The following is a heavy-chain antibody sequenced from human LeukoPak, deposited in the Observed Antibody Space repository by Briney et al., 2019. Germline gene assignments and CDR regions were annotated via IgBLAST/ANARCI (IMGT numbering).Heavy chain of an antibody. J-gene: IGHJ4*02. CDR2: MSGSGGNT. CDR1: GFTLSSYA. CDR3: AKDSLPSYGGYFDY. Sequence: GGSLRLSCAASGFTLSSYAVSWVRQAPGKGLQWVSGMSGSGGNTYYADSVKGRFTISRDISKNTLYLQMNSLRAEDTALYYCAKDSLPSYGGYFDYWGQGTLVTVSS. D-gene: IGHD3-16*01. V-gene: IGHV3-23*01.